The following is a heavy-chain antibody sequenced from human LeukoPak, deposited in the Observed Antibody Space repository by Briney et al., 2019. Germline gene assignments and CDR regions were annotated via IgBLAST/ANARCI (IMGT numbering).Heavy chain of an antibody. CDR2: ISAYNAKT. V-gene: IGHV1-18*01. D-gene: IGHD6-19*01. CDR3: ARDEGGSGWRFDY. CDR1: GYTFTDYG. Sequence: ASVTVSCKASGYTFTDYGFSWVRQAPGQGLEWMGWISAYNAKTNYAQRLQGRVTMTTDTSTNTAYMGLRSLRSDETAVYYCARDEGGSGWRFDYWGQGTLVTVSS. J-gene: IGHJ4*02.